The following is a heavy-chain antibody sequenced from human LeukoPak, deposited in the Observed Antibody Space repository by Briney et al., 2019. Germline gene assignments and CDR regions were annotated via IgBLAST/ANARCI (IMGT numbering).Heavy chain of an antibody. CDR1: GFTFSSYA. D-gene: IGHD3-22*01. CDR2: ISGSGGST. Sequence: PGGSLRLSCAASGFTFSSYAMSWVRQAPGKGLEWVSAISGSGGSTYYADSVKGRFTISRDNSKNTLYLQMNSLRAEDTAVYYCAKGWSSGYYYAVECWGQGTLVTVS. CDR3: AKGWSSGYYYAVEC. V-gene: IGHV3-23*01. J-gene: IGHJ4*01.